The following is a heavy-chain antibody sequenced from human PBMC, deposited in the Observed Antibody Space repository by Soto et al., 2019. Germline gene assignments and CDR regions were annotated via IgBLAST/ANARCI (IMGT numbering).Heavy chain of an antibody. D-gene: IGHD3-10*01. V-gene: IGHV1-2*04. CDR1: GYTFTNYD. CDR2: INPNSGGT. CDR3: ARDVRHYYGSGSYYEYYFDY. Sequence: ASVKVSCKASGYTFTNYDINWVRQATGQGLEWMGWINPNSGGTNYAQKFQGWVTMTRDTSISTAYMELSRLRSDDTAVYYCARDVRHYYGSGSYYEYYFDYWGQGTLVTVSS. J-gene: IGHJ4*02.